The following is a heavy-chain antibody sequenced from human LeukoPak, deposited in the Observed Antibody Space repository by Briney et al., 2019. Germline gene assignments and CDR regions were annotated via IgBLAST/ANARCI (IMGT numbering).Heavy chain of an antibody. CDR3: ANPDFWSGRDY. D-gene: IGHD3-3*01. CDR2: ISYDGSNK. J-gene: IGHJ4*02. Sequence: GGSLRLSCAASGFTFSSYAIRWVRQAPGKGLEWVAVISYDGSNKYYADSVKGRFTISRDNSKNTLYLQMNSLRAEDTAVYYCANPDFWSGRDYWGQGTLVTVSS. V-gene: IGHV3-30*18. CDR1: GFTFSSYA.